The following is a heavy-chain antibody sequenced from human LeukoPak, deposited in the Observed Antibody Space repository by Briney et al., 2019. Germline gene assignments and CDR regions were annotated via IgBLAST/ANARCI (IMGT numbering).Heavy chain of an antibody. D-gene: IGHD2-15*01. Sequence: GGSLRLSCAASGFTFSSYAMSWARQAPGKGLEWVSAISGSGGSTYYADSVKGRFTISRDNSKNTLYLQMNSLRAEDTAVYYCAKDLSSSSSVVVVAAKHDYWGQGTLVTVSS. V-gene: IGHV3-23*01. CDR1: GFTFSSYA. CDR3: AKDLSSSSSVVVVAAKHDY. CDR2: ISGSGGST. J-gene: IGHJ4*02.